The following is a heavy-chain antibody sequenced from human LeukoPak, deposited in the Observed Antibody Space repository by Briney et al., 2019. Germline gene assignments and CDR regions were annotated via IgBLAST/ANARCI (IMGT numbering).Heavy chain of an antibody. CDR1: GYTFTSYG. J-gene: IGHJ6*04. Sequence: GASVKVSCKASGYTFTSYGISWVRQAPGQGLEWMGWISAYNGNTNYAQKFQGRVTMTTDTSTSTAYMELRSLRSDDTAVYYCARDPRGQQLVPLGMDVWGKGTTVTVSS. CDR2: ISAYNGNT. V-gene: IGHV1-18*04. D-gene: IGHD6-13*01. CDR3: ARDPRGQQLVPLGMDV.